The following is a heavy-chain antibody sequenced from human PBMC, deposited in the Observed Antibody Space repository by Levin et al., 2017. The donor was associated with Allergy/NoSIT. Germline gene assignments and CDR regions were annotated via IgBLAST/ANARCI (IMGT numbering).Heavy chain of an antibody. CDR3: ARQGGVLLWFGELLSHAYYFDY. V-gene: IGHV4-39*01. CDR1: GGSISSSSYY. Sequence: SETLSLTCTVSGGSISSSSYYWGWIRQPPGKGLEWIGSIYYSGSTYYNPSLKSRVTISVDTSKNQFSLKLSSVTAADTAVYYCARQGGVLLWFGELLSHAYYFDYWGQGTLVTVSS. CDR2: IYYSGST. J-gene: IGHJ4*02. D-gene: IGHD3-10*01.